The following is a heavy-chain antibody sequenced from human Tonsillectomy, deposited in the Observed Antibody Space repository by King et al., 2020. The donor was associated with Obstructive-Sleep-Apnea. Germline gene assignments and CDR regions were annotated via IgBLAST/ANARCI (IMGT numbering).Heavy chain of an antibody. D-gene: IGHD2-15*01. V-gene: IGHV4-39*07. CDR3: ARVGGDWYFDL. CDR1: GGSITSSSYY. CDR2: IYYSGST. J-gene: IGHJ2*01. Sequence: QLQESGPGLVKPSETLSLTCTVSGGSITSSSYYWVWIRQPPGKGLEWIGSIYYSGSTYYKPSLKIRVTISVDTSKNQFSLRLSSVTAADTAVYYGARVGGDWYFDLWGRGTLVTVSS.